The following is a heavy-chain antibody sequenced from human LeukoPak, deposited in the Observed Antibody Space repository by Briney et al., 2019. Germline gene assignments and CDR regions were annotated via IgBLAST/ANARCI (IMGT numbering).Heavy chain of an antibody. J-gene: IGHJ3*02. V-gene: IGHV4-39*01. CDR3: ARHIGWNDAFDI. Sequence: KSSETLSLTCTVSGGSISSSSYYWGWIRQPPGKGLEWIGEINHSGSTNYNPSLKSRVTISVDTSKNEFSLKLSSVTAADTAVYYCARHIGWNDAFDIWGQGTMVTVSS. CDR1: GGSISSSSYY. CDR2: INHSGST. D-gene: IGHD1-1*01.